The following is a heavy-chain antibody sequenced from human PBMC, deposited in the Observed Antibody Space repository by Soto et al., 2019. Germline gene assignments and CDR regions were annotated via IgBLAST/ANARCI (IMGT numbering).Heavy chain of an antibody. D-gene: IGHD2-21*01. CDR3: ARGAVVNFDS. Sequence: QLQLQESGSGLVKPSQTLSLTCAVSGGSISSGGSSWTWIRQPPGKGLEWIGYIYHSGSTYYNPSPRWRVTISVGRSKNQFSLKLTSVTAADTAVYYCARGAVVNFDSWGQGTLVTVSS. CDR2: IYHSGST. J-gene: IGHJ4*02. CDR1: GGSISSGGSS. V-gene: IGHV4-30-2*01.